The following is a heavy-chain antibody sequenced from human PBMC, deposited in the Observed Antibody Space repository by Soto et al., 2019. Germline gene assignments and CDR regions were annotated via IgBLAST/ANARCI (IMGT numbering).Heavy chain of an antibody. CDR3: ARYSYRSGTQDS. Sequence: PGGSLRLSCAASGFSFSSHWMNWVRQAPGKGLEWVANIKQDGNDKRYVDSVKGRFTISRDNAKSSLYLQMNSLRAEDTAVYYCARYSYRSGTQDSWGQGTLVTVSS. V-gene: IGHV3-7*03. D-gene: IGHD3-22*01. J-gene: IGHJ4*02. CDR1: GFSFSSHW. CDR2: IKQDGNDK.